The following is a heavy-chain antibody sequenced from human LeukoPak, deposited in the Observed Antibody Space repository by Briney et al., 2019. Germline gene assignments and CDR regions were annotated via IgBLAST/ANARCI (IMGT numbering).Heavy chain of an antibody. V-gene: IGHV4-39*01. J-gene: IGHJ3*02. CDR1: GGSISSSSYY. CDR2: IYYSGST. CDR3: ARHSYYYDSSGYYYVGAFDI. D-gene: IGHD3-22*01. Sequence: SETLSLTCTVSGGSISSSSYYWGWIRQPPGKGLEWIGSIYYSGSTYYNSSLKSRVTISVDTSKNQFSLKLSSVTAADTAVYYCARHSYYYDSSGYYYVGAFDIWGQGTMVTVSS.